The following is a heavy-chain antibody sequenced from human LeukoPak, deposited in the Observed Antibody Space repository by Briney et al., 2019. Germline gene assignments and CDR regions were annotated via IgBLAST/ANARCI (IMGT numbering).Heavy chain of an antibody. Sequence: GGSLRLSCATSGFMFSGYYMSWIRQAPGKGLEWVSYIGASGNDISYADSVKGRFTISRDNTKGSLYLQMNSLRAADTAVYYCGTHAGRTGSGDWGQGTLVTVSS. CDR2: IGASGNDI. D-gene: IGHD3/OR15-3a*01. J-gene: IGHJ4*02. CDR3: GTHAGRTGSGD. CDR1: GFMFSGYY. V-gene: IGHV3-11*01.